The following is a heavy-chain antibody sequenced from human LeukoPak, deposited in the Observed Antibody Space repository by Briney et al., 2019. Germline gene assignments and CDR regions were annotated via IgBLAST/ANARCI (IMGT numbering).Heavy chain of an antibody. Sequence: GGSLRLSCEASGFRFSDYFISWIRQAPGKGLEWVSSIGSSGSIIYYADSVKGRFTISRDNSKNSVYLQMNGLRAEDTAVYYCARVLRYCSGGNCYSGGLGYMDVWGKGTTVTISS. CDR3: ARVLRYCSGGNCYSGGLGYMDV. D-gene: IGHD2-15*01. CDR2: IGSSGSII. J-gene: IGHJ6*03. CDR1: GFRFSDYF. V-gene: IGHV3-11*01.